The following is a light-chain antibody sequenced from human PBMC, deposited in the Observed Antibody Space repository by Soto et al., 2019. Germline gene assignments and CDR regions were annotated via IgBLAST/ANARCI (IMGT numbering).Light chain of an antibody. CDR2: EVS. CDR1: SSDVGGYNY. Sequence: QSVLTQPASVSGSPGHSITISCTGTSSDVGGYNYVSWYQQHPGKAPKLMIYEVSNRPSGVSNRFSGSKSGNTASLTISGLQAEDEADYYCSSYTSSSPYVFGTGTKLTVL. J-gene: IGLJ1*01. V-gene: IGLV2-14*01. CDR3: SSYTSSSPYV.